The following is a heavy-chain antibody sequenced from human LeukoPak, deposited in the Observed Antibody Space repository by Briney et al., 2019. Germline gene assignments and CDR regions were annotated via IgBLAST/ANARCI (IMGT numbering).Heavy chain of an antibody. J-gene: IGHJ6*03. D-gene: IGHD6-13*01. CDR2: FDPEDDET. CDR1: GYSFTDFY. Sequence: VKVSCKVSGYSFTDFYMQWIQQAPGKGLEWMGLFDPEDDETVYAERFQGRVTITADTSRDTSYMSLSSLRPEDTAVYYCAVTAAGRDYMDVWGNGTMVTVSS. CDR3: AVTAAGRDYMDV. V-gene: IGHV1-69-2*01.